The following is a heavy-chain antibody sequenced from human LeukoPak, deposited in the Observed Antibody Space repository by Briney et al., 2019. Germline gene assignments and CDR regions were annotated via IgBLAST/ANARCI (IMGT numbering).Heavy chain of an antibody. CDR2: IWYDGSNK. CDR1: GFTFSSYG. CDR3: AKDPIAAANDAFDI. J-gene: IGHJ3*02. Sequence: GRSLRLSCAASGFTFSSYGMHWVRQAPGKGLEWVAVIWYDGSNKYYADSVKGRFTISRDNSKNMLYLQMNSLRAEDTAVYYCAKDPIAAANDAFDIWGQGTMVTVSS. V-gene: IGHV3-33*06. D-gene: IGHD6-25*01.